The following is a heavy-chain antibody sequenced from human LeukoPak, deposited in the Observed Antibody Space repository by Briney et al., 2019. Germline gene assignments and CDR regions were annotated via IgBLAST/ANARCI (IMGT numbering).Heavy chain of an antibody. CDR3: ARAIVVVTGGAFDI. J-gene: IGHJ3*02. CDR1: GDSVSSNSAA. CDR2: TYYRSKWYN. Sequence: SQTLSLTCAISGDSVSSNSAAWNWIRQSPSRGLEWLGRTYYRSKWYNDYAVSAKSRITINPDTSKNQFSLQLNSVTPEDTAVYYCARAIVVVTGGAFDIWGQGTMVTVSS. V-gene: IGHV6-1*01. D-gene: IGHD2-21*02.